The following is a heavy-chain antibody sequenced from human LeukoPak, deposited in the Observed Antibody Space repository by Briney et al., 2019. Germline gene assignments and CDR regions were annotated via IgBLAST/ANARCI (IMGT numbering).Heavy chain of an antibody. V-gene: IGHV1-2*02. CDR3: ATLPLNFGDYVDWYFDL. J-gene: IGHJ2*01. D-gene: IGHD4-17*01. Sequence: ASVKVSCKASGYTFTGYYMHWVRQAPGQGLEWMGWMDPHSGNTIYAQKFQGRVTMTEDTSTDTAYMELSSLRSEDTAVYYCATLPLNFGDYVDWYFDLWGRGTLVTVSS. CDR2: MDPHSGNT. CDR1: GYTFTGYY.